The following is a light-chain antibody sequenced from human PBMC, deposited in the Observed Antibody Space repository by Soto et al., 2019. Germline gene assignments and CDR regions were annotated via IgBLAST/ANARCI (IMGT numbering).Light chain of an antibody. Sequence: QSVLTQPPSVSGPPGQRVTISCNGSSSNIGAVYDIHWYQQLPGTAPKLLIYGDSNRPSGVPDRFSGSKSGTSASLAITGLQAEDEADYYCQYYGSSLSGYVFGTGTKVTVL. CDR2: GDS. CDR1: SSNIGAVYD. CDR3: QYYGSSLSGYV. V-gene: IGLV1-40*01. J-gene: IGLJ1*01.